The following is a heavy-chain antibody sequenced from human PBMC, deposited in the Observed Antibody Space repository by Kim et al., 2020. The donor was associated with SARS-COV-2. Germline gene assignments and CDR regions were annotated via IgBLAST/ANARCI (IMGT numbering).Heavy chain of an antibody. Sequence: SVKVSCKASGGTFSSYAISWVRQAPGQGLEWMGRIIPILGIANYAQKFQGRVTITADKSTSTAYMELSSLRSEDTAVYYCARGGAHSSRLYYYYYYYMDVWGKGTTVTVSS. CDR1: GGTFSSYA. CDR2: IIPILGIA. CDR3: ARGGAHSSRLYYYYYYYMDV. D-gene: IGHD6-13*01. V-gene: IGHV1-69*04. J-gene: IGHJ6*03.